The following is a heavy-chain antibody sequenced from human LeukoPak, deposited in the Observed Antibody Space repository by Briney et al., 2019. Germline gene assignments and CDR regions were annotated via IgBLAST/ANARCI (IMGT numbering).Heavy chain of an antibody. J-gene: IGHJ4*02. CDR2: IKQDGSEK. V-gene: IGHV3-7*01. D-gene: IGHD3-10*01. CDR1: GFTFSSYW. CDR3: ASTTGSYYPTFDS. Sequence: GGSLRLSCAASGFTFSSYWMSWVRQAPGKGLEWVANIKQDGSEKYYVDSVKGRFTISRDNAKNSLYLQMNSLRVEDTAVYYCASTTGSYYPTFDSWGQGTLVTVSS.